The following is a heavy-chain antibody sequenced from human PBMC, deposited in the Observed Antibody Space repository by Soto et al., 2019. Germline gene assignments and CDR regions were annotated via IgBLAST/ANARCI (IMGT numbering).Heavy chain of an antibody. CDR1: GFTFSSFA. J-gene: IGHJ4*02. D-gene: IGHD1-26*01. Sequence: GGSLRLSCAASGFTFSSFAMSWVRQAPGKGLEWVSTISGSGDSTYYADPVKGRFTISRDNSKNTLYMQMNSLRAEDTAVYYRAQPVGFGGATRSDYWGQGPLVTVSS. CDR3: AQPVGFGGATRSDY. V-gene: IGHV3-23*01. CDR2: ISGSGDST.